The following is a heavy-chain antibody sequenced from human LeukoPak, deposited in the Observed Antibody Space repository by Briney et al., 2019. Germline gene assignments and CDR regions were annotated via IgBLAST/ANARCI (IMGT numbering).Heavy chain of an antibody. CDR3: GSGQTYLDY. V-gene: IGHV4-34*01. J-gene: IGHJ4*02. Sequence: QTPSLTRAVYGGPLSALYTSCLPHPPGRGREWIGDIAHRGFTNYNTALKSRVTISVHTSNNQFSLRLTSVAAADTAVYYCGSGQTYLDYWGQGTLVTVSS. CDR1: GGPLSALY. CDR2: IAHRGFT.